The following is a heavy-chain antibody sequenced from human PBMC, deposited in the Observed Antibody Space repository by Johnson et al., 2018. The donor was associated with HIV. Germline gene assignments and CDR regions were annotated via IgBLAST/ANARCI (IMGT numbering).Heavy chain of an antibody. D-gene: IGHD4-23*01. CDR1: GFTFSSYW. V-gene: IGHV3-74*02. Sequence: MQLVESGGGLVQPGGSLRLSCVASGFTFSSYWMHWVRQAPGKGLVWVSRINSDGSSTTYADSVTGRFTISRDNAKNTLFLQMNSLRAEDTAVYYCVRGLGYVFYSGNSNALDIWGQGTMVTVSS. CDR3: VRGLGYVFYSGNSNALDI. J-gene: IGHJ3*02. CDR2: INSDGSST.